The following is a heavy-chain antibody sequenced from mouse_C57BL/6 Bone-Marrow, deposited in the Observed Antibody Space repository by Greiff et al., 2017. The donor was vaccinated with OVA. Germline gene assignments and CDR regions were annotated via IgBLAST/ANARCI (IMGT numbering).Heavy chain of an antibody. CDR1: GFTFSDSG. Sequence: EVKLVESGGGLVKPGGSLKLSCAASGFTFSDSGMHWVRQAPETGLEWVAYISSGSSTIYYADTVKGRFTISRDNAKNTLFLQMTSLRSEDTAMYYCARINYWYFDVWGTGTTVTVSS. CDR2: ISSGSSTI. J-gene: IGHJ1*03. V-gene: IGHV5-17*01. CDR3: ARINYWYFDV.